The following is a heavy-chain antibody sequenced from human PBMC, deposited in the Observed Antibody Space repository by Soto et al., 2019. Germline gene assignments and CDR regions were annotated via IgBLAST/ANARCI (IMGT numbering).Heavy chain of an antibody. Sequence: GGSLRLSCAASELTLGNYWMSWVRQAPGKGLEWVANIIQDGSEKYYVDSVKGRFTISRDNAKNLVYLQMNSLRAEDTAVYYCARDRGNTRLDYWGQGTLVTVSS. D-gene: IGHD3-16*01. J-gene: IGHJ4*02. CDR3: ARDRGNTRLDY. CDR2: IIQDGSEK. CDR1: ELTLGNYW. V-gene: IGHV3-7*01.